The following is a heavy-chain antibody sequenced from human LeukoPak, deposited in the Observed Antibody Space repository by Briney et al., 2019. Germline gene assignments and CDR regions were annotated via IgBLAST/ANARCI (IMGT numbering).Heavy chain of an antibody. CDR2: IYYSGST. J-gene: IGHJ6*02. CDR3: ARLEAAATYYGMDV. Sequence: PSETLSLTCTVSGGSISSHYWSWIRQPPGKGLEWIGYIYYSGSTNYNPSLKGRVTISVDTSKNQFSLKLSSVTAADTAVYYCARLEAAATYYGMDVWGQGTTVTVSS. D-gene: IGHD6-13*01. V-gene: IGHV4-59*08. CDR1: GGSISSHY.